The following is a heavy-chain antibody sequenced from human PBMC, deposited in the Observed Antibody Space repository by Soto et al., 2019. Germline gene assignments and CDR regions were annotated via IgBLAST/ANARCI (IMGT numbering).Heavy chain of an antibody. CDR3: ARAGCDGGSCYTLVGLRYRMDV. CDR1: GFTFSSYA. J-gene: IGHJ6*01. D-gene: IGHD2-15*01. V-gene: IGHV3-30-3*01. Sequence: QVQLVESGGGVVQPGRSLRLSCAASGFTFSSYAMYWVRQAPGKGLEWVAVISYDGNNKYYADSVKGRFTISRDNSKNTLYLQMNSLRAEDTAVYYCARAGCDGGSCYTLVGLRYRMDVW. CDR2: ISYDGNNK.